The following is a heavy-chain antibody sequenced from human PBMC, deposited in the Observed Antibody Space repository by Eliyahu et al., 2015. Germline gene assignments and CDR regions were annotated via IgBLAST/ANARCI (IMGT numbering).Heavy chain of an antibody. CDR2: IHYSGST. V-gene: IGHV4-31*03. CDR1: GASINRXTFY. D-gene: IGHD1-14*01. Sequence: QVQLQESGPGLVKPPQTLSLTCTVSGASINRXTFYWSWIRQHPGKGLEWIGYIHYSGSTYYNPSLKSRVIVSVDTSKNQFSLKLSSVTAADTAMYYCARGITSDLPKDDAFDIWGQGTMVTVSS. CDR3: ARGITSDLPKDDAFDI. J-gene: IGHJ3*02.